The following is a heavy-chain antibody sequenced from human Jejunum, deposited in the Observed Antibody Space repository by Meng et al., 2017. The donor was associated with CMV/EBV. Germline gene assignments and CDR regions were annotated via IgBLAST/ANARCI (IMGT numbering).Heavy chain of an antibody. CDR2: INPSGRST. J-gene: IGHJ4*02. CDR3: ARQDSGVPFY. D-gene: IGHD2-21*01. CDR1: GYTFIRCN. V-gene: IGHV1-46*04. Sequence: KVSCKASGYTFIRCNIHWVRQAPGQGLEWMGIINPSGRSTAYAQKLQGRVIMTTDTSTSTVYMELSRLRSEDAAIYYCARQDSGVPFYWGQGTLVTVSS.